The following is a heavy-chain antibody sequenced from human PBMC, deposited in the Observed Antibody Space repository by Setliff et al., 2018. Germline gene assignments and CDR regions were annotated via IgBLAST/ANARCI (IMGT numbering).Heavy chain of an antibody. CDR3: ARGSVAGINDAFDI. CDR1: GFTVSSNY. J-gene: IGHJ3*02. Sequence: GSLRLSCAASGFTVSSNYMSWVRQAPGKGLEWVSVIYSGGSTYYADSVKGRFTISRDNSKNTLYLQMNSLRAEDTAVYYCARGSVAGINDAFDIWGQGTMVTVSS. V-gene: IGHV3-53*01. CDR2: IYSGGST. D-gene: IGHD6-19*01.